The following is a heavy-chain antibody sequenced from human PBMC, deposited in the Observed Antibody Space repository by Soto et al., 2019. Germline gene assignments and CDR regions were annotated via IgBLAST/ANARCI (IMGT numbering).Heavy chain of an antibody. CDR1: ESTFRTYA. Sequence: QVQLVGPGEAWVNLGGSRRPSCAASESTFRTYAMHWAARAPAKGLEGVAVIWYDGSNKYYADSVKGRFTISRDNSKNTLYLQMNSLRAEDTAVYYCARAGGYDWFDYWGQGTLVTVSS. D-gene: IGHD5-12*01. J-gene: IGHJ4*02. CDR2: IWYDGSNK. V-gene: IGHV3-33*01. CDR3: ARAGGYDWFDY.